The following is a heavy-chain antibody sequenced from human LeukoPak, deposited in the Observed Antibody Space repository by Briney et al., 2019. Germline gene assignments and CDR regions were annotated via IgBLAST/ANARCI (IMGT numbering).Heavy chain of an antibody. V-gene: IGHV6-1*01. CDR1: GDNVSSNSAA. Sequence: SQTLSLTCAISGDNVSSNSAAWNWIRQSPSRGLEWLGRAYYRSKWHNDYAVSVTSRITINPATSKNQFSLQLTSVTPEDTAVYYCARDLPGLVYYYYYYGMDVWGQGTTVTVSS. J-gene: IGHJ6*02. CDR3: ARDLPGLVYYYYYYGMDV. D-gene: IGHD6-19*01. CDR2: AYYRSKWHN.